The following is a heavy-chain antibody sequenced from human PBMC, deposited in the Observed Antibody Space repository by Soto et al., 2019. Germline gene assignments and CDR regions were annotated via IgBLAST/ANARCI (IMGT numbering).Heavy chain of an antibody. Sequence: SETLSLTCAVYGGSFSGYYWSWIRQPPGKGLERIGEINHSGSTNYNPSLKSRVTISVDTSKNQFSLKLSSVTAADTAVYYCARARDIVVVVAATHYGMDVWGQGTTVTVSS. CDR1: GGSFSGYY. D-gene: IGHD2-15*01. V-gene: IGHV4-34*01. CDR2: INHSGST. J-gene: IGHJ6*02. CDR3: ARARDIVVVVAATHYGMDV.